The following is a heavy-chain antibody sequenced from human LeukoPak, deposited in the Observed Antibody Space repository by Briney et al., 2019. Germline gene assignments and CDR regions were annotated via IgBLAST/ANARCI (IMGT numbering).Heavy chain of an antibody. J-gene: IGHJ4*02. Sequence: GGSLRLSCAASGFTVSSNYMSWVRQAPGKGLEWVAVTSSDLNVKLYADSVKGRFTISRDNSRSTLYLQMNSLRPEDTAIYYCAREGYYGSGSPPSLYFDYWGQGTLVTVSS. CDR1: GFTVSSNY. D-gene: IGHD3-10*01. CDR2: TSSDLNVK. V-gene: IGHV3-30*03. CDR3: AREGYYGSGSPPSLYFDY.